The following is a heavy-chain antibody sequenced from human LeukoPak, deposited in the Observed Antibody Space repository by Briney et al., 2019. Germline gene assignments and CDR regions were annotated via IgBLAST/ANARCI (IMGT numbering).Heavy chain of an antibody. D-gene: IGHD3-22*01. V-gene: IGHV1-2*02. CDR2: INPNSGGT. CDR3: ARDYYDRGSSGY. J-gene: IGHJ4*02. Sequence: GASVKVSCKASGYTFTGYYMHWVRQAPGQGLELMGWINPNSGGTNYAQKFQGRVTMTRDTSISTAYMELNRLRSDDTAVYYCARDYYDRGSSGYWGQGTLVTVSS. CDR1: GYTFTGYY.